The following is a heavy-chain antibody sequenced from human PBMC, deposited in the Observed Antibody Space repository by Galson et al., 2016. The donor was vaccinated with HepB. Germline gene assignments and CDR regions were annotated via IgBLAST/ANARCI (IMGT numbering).Heavy chain of an antibody. D-gene: IGHD3-3*01. J-gene: IGHJ3*02. CDR2: IIPIYGTP. Sequence: SVKVSCKASGDTFTTYGFSWVRQAPGQGLEWMGGIIPIYGTPNYAQKFQGRLTITADESTSTAYMDLRSLTSEDTAVYYCARGSECETPLDDAFDIWGQGTMVTVSS. CDR1: GDTFTTYG. V-gene: IGHV1-69*13. CDR3: ARGSECETPLDDAFDI.